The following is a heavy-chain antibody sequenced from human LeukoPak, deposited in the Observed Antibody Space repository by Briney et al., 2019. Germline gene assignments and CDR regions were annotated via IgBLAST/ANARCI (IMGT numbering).Heavy chain of an antibody. D-gene: IGHD6-13*01. V-gene: IGHV3-23*01. CDR3: AKAVDAAAGTGYSYYGMDV. CDR1: GFSFSSYS. CDR2: ISGSGGST. Sequence: GGSLRLSCAASGFSFSSYSMNWVRQAPGKGLEWVSAISGSGGSTYYADSVKGRFTISRDNSKNTLYLQMNSLRAEDTAVYYCAKAVDAAAGTGYSYYGMDVWGQGTTVTVSS. J-gene: IGHJ6*02.